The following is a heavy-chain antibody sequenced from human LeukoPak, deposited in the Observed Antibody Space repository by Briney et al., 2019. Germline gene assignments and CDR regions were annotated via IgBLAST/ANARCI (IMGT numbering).Heavy chain of an antibody. D-gene: IGHD3-22*01. CDR2: IYYSGST. CDR1: GGSISSYY. CDR3: ARVWGYYDSSGYYLCCDAFDI. V-gene: IGHV4-59*01. Sequence: SETLSLTCTVSGGSISSYYWSWIRQPPGKGLEWIGYIYYSGSTNYNPSLKSRVTISVDTSKNQFSLKLSSVTAADTAVYYCARVWGYYDSSGYYLCCDAFDIWGQGTMVTVSS. J-gene: IGHJ3*02.